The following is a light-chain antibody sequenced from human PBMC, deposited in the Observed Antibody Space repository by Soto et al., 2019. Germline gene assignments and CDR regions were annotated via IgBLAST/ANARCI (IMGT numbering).Light chain of an antibody. CDR3: LLYYGGAPWV. V-gene: IGLV7-43*01. J-gene: IGLJ3*02. CDR1: TGAVTSGYF. CDR2: GTN. Sequence: QTVVTQEPSLTVAPGGTVTLTCASSTGAVTSGYFLNWFQLKPGQAPRSLIYGTNKKHSWTPARFSGSLLGGKPALTLSGVQPEDEAEYYCLLYYGGAPWVFGGGTQLTVL.